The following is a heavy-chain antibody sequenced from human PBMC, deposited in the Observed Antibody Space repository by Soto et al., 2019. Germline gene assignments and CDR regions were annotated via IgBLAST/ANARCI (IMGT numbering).Heavy chain of an antibody. Sequence: GGSLKLSCVASGFSFSTSIMRWVRQAPGKGLEWIATISSTSTNIYYAGSVKGRFSISRDNPKNSLFLQMNSLRAEDMAVYYCARGIASTSLVSFDVWGQGTMVTVSS. CDR1: GFSFSTSI. CDR2: ISSTSTNI. V-gene: IGHV3-21*04. CDR3: ARGIASTSLVSFDV. D-gene: IGHD1-1*01. J-gene: IGHJ3*01.